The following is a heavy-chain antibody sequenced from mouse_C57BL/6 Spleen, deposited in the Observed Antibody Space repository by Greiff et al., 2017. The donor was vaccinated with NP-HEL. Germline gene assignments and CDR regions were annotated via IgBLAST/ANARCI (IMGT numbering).Heavy chain of an antibody. CDR2: ISDGGSYT. J-gene: IGHJ3*01. Sequence: EVKLVESGGGLVKPGGSLKLSCAASGFTFSSYAMSWVRQTPEKRLEWVATISDGGSYTYYPDNVKGRFTISRDNAKNNLYLQMSHLKSEDTAMYYCARADYYSNYLAWFAYWGQGTLVTVSA. CDR3: ARADYYSNYLAWFAY. D-gene: IGHD2-5*01. V-gene: IGHV5-4*03. CDR1: GFTFSSYA.